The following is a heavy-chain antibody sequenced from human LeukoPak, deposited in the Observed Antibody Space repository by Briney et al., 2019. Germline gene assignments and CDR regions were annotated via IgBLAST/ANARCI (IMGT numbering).Heavy chain of an antibody. CDR1: GGSFSGYH. Sequence: SETLSLTCAVYGGSFSGYHWSRIRQPPGKGLEWIGEINHSGSTNYNPSLKSRVTISVDTSKNQFSLKLSSVTAADTAVYYCARGGRRRYFDYWGQGTLVTVSS. CDR3: ARGGRRRYFDY. V-gene: IGHV4-34*01. CDR2: INHSGST. J-gene: IGHJ4*02.